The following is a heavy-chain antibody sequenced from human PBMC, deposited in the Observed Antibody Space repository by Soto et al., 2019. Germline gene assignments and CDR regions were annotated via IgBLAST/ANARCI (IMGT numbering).Heavy chain of an antibody. CDR1: GYSFTSYW. CDR3: ARPYSSPRAVEYYYGMDV. V-gene: IGHV5-10-1*01. D-gene: IGHD6-13*01. CDR2: IDPSDSYT. J-gene: IGHJ6*02. Sequence: PVDSLKISCNGSGYSFTSYWISWGRQMPWKGLEWMGRIDPSDSYTNYSPSFQGHVTISADKSISTAYLQWSSLKASDTAMYYCARPYSSPRAVEYYYGMDVWVQGTTVTVSS.